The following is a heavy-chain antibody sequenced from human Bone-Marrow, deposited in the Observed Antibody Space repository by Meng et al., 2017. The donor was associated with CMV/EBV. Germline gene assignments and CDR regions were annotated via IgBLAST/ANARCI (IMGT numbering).Heavy chain of an antibody. V-gene: IGHV3-33*03. Sequence: GGSLRLSCAASGFNFSSYGMDWVRQAPGKGVEWVAIIWYDGSNENYADYVMGRFTISRDKSRNTQYLQMNSRRVEDTAVYYCAKGSGYYRGGNVMDVWGRGTTVTVSS. CDR1: GFNFSSYG. CDR3: AKGSGYYRGGNVMDV. J-gene: IGHJ6*02. CDR2: IWYDGSNE. D-gene: IGHD3-3*01.